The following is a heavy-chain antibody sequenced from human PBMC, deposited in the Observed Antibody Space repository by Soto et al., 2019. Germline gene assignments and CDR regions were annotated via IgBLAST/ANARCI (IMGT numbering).Heavy chain of an antibody. CDR2: IYPGDSDT. CDR1: GYSFTSYW. V-gene: IGHV5-51*01. Sequence: PGESLKISCKGSGYSFTSYWIGWVRQMPGKGLEWMGIIYPGDSDTRYSPSFQGQVTISADKSISTAYLQWSSLKASDTVMYYCARLSSSWPDAFDIWGQGTMVTVSS. J-gene: IGHJ3*02. D-gene: IGHD6-13*01. CDR3: ARLSSSWPDAFDI.